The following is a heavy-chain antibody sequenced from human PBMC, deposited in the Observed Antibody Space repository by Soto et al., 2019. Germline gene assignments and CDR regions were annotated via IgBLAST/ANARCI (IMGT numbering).Heavy chain of an antibody. J-gene: IGHJ4*02. CDR1: GGSFSSNA. D-gene: IGHD5-18*01. Sequence: QVQLVQSGAEVKKPGSSVKVSCKASGGSFSSNAISWVRQARGQGLEWMGGILPIFATANYAQKFKGRGSITTKETTSTTYMELSSLIYEDTAVYYCATGGSGYSYGGGAPRYHFDYWGQGTLVTVSS. V-gene: IGHV1-69*01. CDR3: ATGGSGYSYGGGAPRYHFDY. CDR2: ILPIFATA.